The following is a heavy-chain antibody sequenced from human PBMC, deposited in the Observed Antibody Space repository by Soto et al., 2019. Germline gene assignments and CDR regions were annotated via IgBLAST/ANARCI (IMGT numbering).Heavy chain of an antibody. CDR1: GFTFYTDW. V-gene: IGHV3-7*01. Sequence: EVQLVESGGGLVQPGGSLRLSCAASGFTFYTDWMSWVRQAPGKWLEWVATITSDGSAKYYVDSVKGRFTISRDNARNSLYLHMTGLRAGATAVYYCAGDHWWRFDPWGQGTLVTVSS. CDR2: ITSDGSAK. J-gene: IGHJ5*02. CDR3: AGDHWWRFDP. D-gene: IGHD2-8*02.